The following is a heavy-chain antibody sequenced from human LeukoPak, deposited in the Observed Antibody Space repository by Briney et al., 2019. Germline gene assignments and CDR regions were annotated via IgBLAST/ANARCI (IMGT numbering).Heavy chain of an antibody. CDR2: ISYDGSNK. V-gene: IGHV3-30*18. J-gene: IGHJ4*02. CDR1: GLTFSSYG. Sequence: PGRSLRLSCAASGLTFSSYGMHWVRQAPGKGLEWVAVISYDGSNKYYADSVKGRFTISRDNSKNTLYLQMNSLRAEDTAVYYCAKDGVNWNSFDYWGQGTLVTVSS. CDR3: AKDGVNWNSFDY. D-gene: IGHD1-20*01.